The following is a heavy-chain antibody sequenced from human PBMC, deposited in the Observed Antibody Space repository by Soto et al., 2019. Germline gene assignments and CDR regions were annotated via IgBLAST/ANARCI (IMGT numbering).Heavy chain of an antibody. V-gene: IGHV3-30-3*01. Sequence: PGASLRLSCAASGFTFSSFAMHWVRQAPGKGLEWVAVISYDGSSTYYADSVKGRFTISRDNSKNTLFLNMSSLRAEDTAVYYCARGNIVIVPGNWLDPWGQGTLVTVSS. J-gene: IGHJ5*02. D-gene: IGHD2-2*01. CDR2: ISYDGSST. CDR3: ARGNIVIVPGNWLDP. CDR1: GFTFSSFA.